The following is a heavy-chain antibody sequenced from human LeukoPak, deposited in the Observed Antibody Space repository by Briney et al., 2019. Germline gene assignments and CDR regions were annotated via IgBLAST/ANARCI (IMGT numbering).Heavy chain of an antibody. Sequence: SETLSLTCTVSGDSMSISYWSWIRQFPGKGLEWIGYFYHSGTDYNPPLESRVTISGDMSKNQFSLKLSSVTAADTAMYYCARGWRGDHFDCGGQGTLVSVSS. CDR2: FYHSGT. J-gene: IGHJ4*02. CDR1: GDSMSISY. CDR3: ARGWRGDHFDC. D-gene: IGHD3-16*01. V-gene: IGHV4-59*01.